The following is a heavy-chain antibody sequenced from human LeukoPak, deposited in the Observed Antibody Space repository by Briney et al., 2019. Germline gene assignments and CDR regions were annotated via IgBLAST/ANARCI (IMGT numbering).Heavy chain of an antibody. D-gene: IGHD3-10*01. V-gene: IGHV3-23*01. Sequence: EGSLRLSCAASGFIFSSYAMTWVRQAPGRGLEWLSTISGSGTTTYYVDSVKGRFTVSRDNSKNTLYLQMSSLRAGDTAVYYCAKAGHYGSGSYYSDYWGQGTLVTVSS. CDR3: AKAGHYGSGSYYSDY. CDR2: ISGSGTTT. J-gene: IGHJ4*02. CDR1: GFIFSSYA.